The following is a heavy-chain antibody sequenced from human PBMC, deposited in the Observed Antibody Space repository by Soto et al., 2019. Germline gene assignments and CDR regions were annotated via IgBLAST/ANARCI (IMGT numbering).Heavy chain of an antibody. CDR3: ARQGRCSSTSCYTGANFYYCGMDV. J-gene: IGHJ6*02. CDR2: IYPGDSDN. D-gene: IGHD2-2*02. V-gene: IGHV5-51*01. CDR1: GYSFTSYW. Sequence: GESLKISCKGSGYSFTSYWIGWVRQMPGKGLEWMGIIYPGDSDNRYSASFQGQVTISADKSISTAYLQWGKLQASDTAIYYCARQGRCSSTSCYTGANFYYCGMDVWGQGTTVTVSS.